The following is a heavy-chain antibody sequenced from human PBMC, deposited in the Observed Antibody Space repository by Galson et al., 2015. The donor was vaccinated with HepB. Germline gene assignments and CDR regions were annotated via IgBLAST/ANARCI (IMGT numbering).Heavy chain of an antibody. V-gene: IGHV3-23*01. CDR2: FSGSDSGSDGNT. D-gene: IGHD1-1*01. CDR1: GFTFSTYG. Sequence: SLRLSCAASGFTFSTYGMGWVRQAPGKGLKWVSSFSGSDSGSDGNTYYADSVRGRFIIPRDNSKNTLYLQMHSLRAEDTALYYCARARGKFPPFVYWGQGTLVTVSP. CDR3: ARARGKFPPFVY. J-gene: IGHJ4*02.